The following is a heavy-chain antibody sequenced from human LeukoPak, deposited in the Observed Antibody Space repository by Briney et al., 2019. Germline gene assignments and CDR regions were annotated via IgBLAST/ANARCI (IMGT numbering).Heavy chain of an antibody. D-gene: IGHD6-6*01. Sequence: GGSLRLSCAASGFAFSDYNMSWIRQAPGKGPEYISYIDSSGDTKYYTDSVKGRFTISRDNAKNSLYLQMNSLRAEDTAVYYCARGMSIAARFDSWGQGTLVTVSS. V-gene: IGHV3-11*04. CDR3: ARGMSIAARFDS. CDR2: IDSSGDTK. CDR1: GFAFSDYN. J-gene: IGHJ4*02.